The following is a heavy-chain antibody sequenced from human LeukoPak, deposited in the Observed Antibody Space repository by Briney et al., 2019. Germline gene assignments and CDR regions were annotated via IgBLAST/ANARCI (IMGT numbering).Heavy chain of an antibody. CDR1: GGSISSYY. CDR3: ARLITGTTTAFDI. V-gene: IGHV4-59*12. D-gene: IGHD1-7*01. Sequence: SETLSLTCTVSGGSISSYYWSWIRQPPGKGLEWIGYIYYSGSTNYNPSLKSRVTISVDTSRNQFSLKLSSVTAADTAVYYCARLITGTTTAFDIWGQGTMVTVSS. J-gene: IGHJ3*02. CDR2: IYYSGST.